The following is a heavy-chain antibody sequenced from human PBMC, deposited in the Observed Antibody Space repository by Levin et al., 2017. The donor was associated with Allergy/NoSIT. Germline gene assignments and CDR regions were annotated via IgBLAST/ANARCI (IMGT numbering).Heavy chain of an antibody. CDR1: GFTFSSYT. Sequence: PGGSLRLSCATSGFTFSSYTLHWVRQAPGKGLEWVTLISYDGSNKYYADSVKGRFTISRDNSKNTLYLQMNSLRAEDTAVYYCAREYDILTGLDYWGQGTLVTVSS. V-gene: IGHV3-30-3*01. J-gene: IGHJ4*02. CDR3: AREYDILTGLDY. D-gene: IGHD3-9*01. CDR2: ISYDGSNK.